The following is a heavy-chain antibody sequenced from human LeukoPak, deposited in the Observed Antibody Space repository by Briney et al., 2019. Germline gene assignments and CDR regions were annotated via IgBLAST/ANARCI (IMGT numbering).Heavy chain of an antibody. V-gene: IGHV3-74*03. Sequence: GGSLRLSCAASGFTFSNHWMHWVRQVPGKGLVWVSRIDEGGTNAMYADSVKGRFSISKDNAKNTVNLQMNSLRAEDTGVYYCIRDGALWRLDYWGQGTLVTVSS. J-gene: IGHJ4*02. D-gene: IGHD2-21*01. CDR2: IDEGGTNA. CDR3: IRDGALWRLDY. CDR1: GFTFSNHW.